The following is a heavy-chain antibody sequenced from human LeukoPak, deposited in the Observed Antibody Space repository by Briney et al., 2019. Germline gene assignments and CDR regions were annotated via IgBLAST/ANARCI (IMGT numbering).Heavy chain of an antibody. CDR2: FDPEDGET. CDR3: ATGGIAVAERFDY. J-gene: IGHJ4*02. CDR1: GYTLTELS. Sequence: GASVKVSCKVSGYTLTELSMHWVRQAPGKGLEWMGDFDPEDGETIYAQKFQRRVTMTEDTSTDTAYMELSSLRSEDTAVYYCATGGIAVAERFDYWGQGTLVTVSS. V-gene: IGHV1-24*01. D-gene: IGHD6-19*01.